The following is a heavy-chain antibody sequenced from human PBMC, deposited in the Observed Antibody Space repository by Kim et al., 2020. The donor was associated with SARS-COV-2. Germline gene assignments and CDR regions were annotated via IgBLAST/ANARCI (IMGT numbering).Heavy chain of an antibody. CDR1: GFTFSSYS. J-gene: IGHJ2*01. CDR2: ISSSSSTI. V-gene: IGHV3-48*02. CDR3: ARAFSHSSGYYGGWYFDL. Sequence: GGSLRLSCAASGFTFSSYSMNWVRQAPGKGLEWVSYISSSSSTIYYADSVKGRFTISRDNAKNSLYLQMNSLRDEDTAVYYCARAFSHSSGYYGGWYFDLWGRGTLVTVSS. D-gene: IGHD3-22*01.